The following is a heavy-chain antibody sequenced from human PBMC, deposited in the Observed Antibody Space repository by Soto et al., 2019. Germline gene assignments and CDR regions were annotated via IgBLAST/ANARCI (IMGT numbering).Heavy chain of an antibody. J-gene: IGHJ6*03. CDR2: ISSSSSYI. D-gene: IGHD1-1*01. Sequence: EVQLVESGGGLVKPGGSLRLSCAASGFTFSSYSMNWVRQAPGKGLEWVSSISSSSSYIYYADSVKGRFTISRDNAKNSLYLQMNSLRAEDTAVYYCARVKGNPPGEIGYYYYMDVWGKGTTVTVSS. CDR3: ARVKGNPPGEIGYYYYMDV. CDR1: GFTFSSYS. V-gene: IGHV3-21*01.